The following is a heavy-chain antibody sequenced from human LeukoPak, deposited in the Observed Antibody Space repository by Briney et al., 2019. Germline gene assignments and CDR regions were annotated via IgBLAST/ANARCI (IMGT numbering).Heavy chain of an antibody. CDR2: ISDSGIT. J-gene: IGHJ4*02. Sequence: SETLSLTCNVSGASIRSYYWTWIRQPPGKGLDWTGSISDSGITNYSPSLKSRITMSVDTSNNLFFLNLTSVTAADTAVYYCAKVRRSSASLGASRFDSWGQGTLVSVSS. V-gene: IGHV4-59*01. D-gene: IGHD3-22*01. CDR1: GASIRSYY. CDR3: AKVRRSSASLGASRFDS.